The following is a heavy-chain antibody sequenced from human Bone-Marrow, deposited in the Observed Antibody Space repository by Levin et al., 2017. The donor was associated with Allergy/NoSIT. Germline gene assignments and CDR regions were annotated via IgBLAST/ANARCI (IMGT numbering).Heavy chain of an antibody. CDR3: ARERIVVVPAAHHDAFDI. CDR2: IIPIFGTA. Sequence: SVKVSCKASGGTFSSYAISWVRQAPGQGLEWMGGIIPIFGTANYAQKFQGRVTITADESTSTAYMELSSLRSEDTAVDYCARERIVVVPAAHHDAFDIWGQGTMVTVSS. CDR1: GGTFSSYA. D-gene: IGHD2-2*01. J-gene: IGHJ3*02. V-gene: IGHV1-69*13.